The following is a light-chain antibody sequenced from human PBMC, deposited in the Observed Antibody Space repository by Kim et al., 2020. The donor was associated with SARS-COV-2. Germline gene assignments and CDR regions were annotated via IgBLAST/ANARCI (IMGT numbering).Light chain of an antibody. V-gene: IGKV3-20*01. CDR2: GAS. Sequence: PVERDCLTSRSRQSLGCTYVVCYHQKPRQSSQHLIYGASSRSTGIPDLFIRSGSSTDFTITIISLLPEDFSVYYYQLYGSSSRWTFGQGTKVEIK. CDR3: QLYGSSSRWT. J-gene: IGKJ1*01. CDR1: QSLGCTY.